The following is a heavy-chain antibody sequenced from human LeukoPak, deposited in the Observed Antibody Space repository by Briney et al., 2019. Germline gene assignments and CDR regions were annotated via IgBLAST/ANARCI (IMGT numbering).Heavy chain of an antibody. Sequence: ASVKVSCKACGYTFTSYAMHWVRQAPGQRLEWMGWINAGNGNTKYSQKFQGRVTITADKSTSTAYMELSSLRSEDTAVYYCATPTLPGYSSGWYDYWGQGTLVTVSS. CDR2: INAGNGNT. J-gene: IGHJ4*02. D-gene: IGHD6-19*01. V-gene: IGHV1-3*01. CDR3: ATPTLPGYSSGWYDY. CDR1: GYTFTSYA.